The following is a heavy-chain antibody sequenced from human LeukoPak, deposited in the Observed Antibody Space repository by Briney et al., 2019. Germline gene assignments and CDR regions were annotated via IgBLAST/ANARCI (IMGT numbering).Heavy chain of an antibody. CDR1: GGAFSSYA. D-gene: IGHD2-2*01. CDR3: ASTVPAASHGVDP. V-gene: IGHV1-69*13. Sequence: GASVKVSCKASGGAFSSYAISWVRQAPGQGLEWMGGIIPIFGTANYAQKFQGRVTITADESTSTAYMELSSLRSEDTAVYYCASTVPAASHGVDPWGQGTLVTVSS. CDR2: IIPIFGTA. J-gene: IGHJ5*02.